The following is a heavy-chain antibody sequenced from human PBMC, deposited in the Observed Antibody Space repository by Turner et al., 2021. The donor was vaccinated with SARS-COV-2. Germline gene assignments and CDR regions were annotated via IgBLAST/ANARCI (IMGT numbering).Heavy chain of an antibody. CDR1: GGTLSSYT. D-gene: IGHD3-10*01. V-gene: IGHV1-69*02. Sequence: QVQLVQSGAEVKKPGSSVKVSCKASGGTLSSYTISWVRQAPGQGLEWMGRIITILGITNYAQRFQGRVTITADKSTSTDYMDLNSLRSEDTAVYYCASRWFGELPFDYWGQGTLVTVSS. CDR2: IITILGIT. J-gene: IGHJ4*02. CDR3: ASRWFGELPFDY.